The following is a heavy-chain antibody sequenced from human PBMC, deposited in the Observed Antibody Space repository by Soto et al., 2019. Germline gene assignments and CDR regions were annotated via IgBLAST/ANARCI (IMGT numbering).Heavy chain of an antibody. D-gene: IGHD6-6*01. J-gene: IGHJ4*02. Sequence: QVTLKESGPVLVKPTETLTLTCTVSGFSLSNTRLGVSWIRQPPGKALEWLAHIFSNDEKSYSTSLKSRLTTXKXTXXSQVVLTMTNMDPVDTATYYCARTMNDYSSSPFDYWGQGTLVTVSS. CDR2: IFSNDEK. CDR3: ARTMNDYSSSPFDY. CDR1: GFSLSNTRLG. V-gene: IGHV2-26*01.